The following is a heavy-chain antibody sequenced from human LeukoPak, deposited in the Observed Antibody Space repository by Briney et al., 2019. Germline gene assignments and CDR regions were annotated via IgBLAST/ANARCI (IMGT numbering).Heavy chain of an antibody. D-gene: IGHD3-22*01. CDR1: GYSLTELS. CDR2: FDSEDREI. Sequence: ASVKVSCKVSGYSLTELSMHWVRQAPGKGLEWMGGFDSEDREIIYAQNFQGRVTMTEDTSASTAYMELSSLRSEDMAVYYCAVGDYYYDTRFDYWGQGTLVTVSS. V-gene: IGHV1-24*01. J-gene: IGHJ4*02. CDR3: AVGDYYYDTRFDY.